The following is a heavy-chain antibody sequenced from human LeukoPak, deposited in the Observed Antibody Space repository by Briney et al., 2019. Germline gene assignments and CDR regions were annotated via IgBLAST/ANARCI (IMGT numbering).Heavy chain of an antibody. D-gene: IGHD3-10*01. CDR3: ARVVVRGFDWFDP. J-gene: IGHJ5*02. Sequence: ASVKVSCKASGYTFTSYDINWVRQATGQGLEWMGSMNPNSGNTGYAQKFQGRVTMTRNTSISTAYMELSSLKSEDTAVYYCARVVVRGFDWFDPWGQGTLVTVSS. CDR1: GYTFTSYD. V-gene: IGHV1-8*01. CDR2: MNPNSGNT.